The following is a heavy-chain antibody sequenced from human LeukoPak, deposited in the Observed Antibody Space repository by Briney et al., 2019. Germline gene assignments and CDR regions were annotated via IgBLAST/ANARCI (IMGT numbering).Heavy chain of an antibody. CDR2: IKADGSGT. CDR1: GFTIGPYA. CDR3: ATWAFYHNLDV. Sequence: QPGGALRLSRAASGFTIGPYAMYWVRQGPGRGLEWVSVIKADGSGTFYADSVRGRFTTSRDNSKNSLYLQMNSLTSEDTALYYCATWAFYHNLDVWGQGTTVIVSS. V-gene: IGHV3-43*02. D-gene: IGHD2/OR15-2a*01. J-gene: IGHJ6*02.